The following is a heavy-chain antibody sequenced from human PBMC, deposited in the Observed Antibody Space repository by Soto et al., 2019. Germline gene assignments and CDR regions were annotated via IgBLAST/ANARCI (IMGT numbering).Heavy chain of an antibody. D-gene: IGHD7-27*01. V-gene: IGHV4-59*11. CDR3: TRANWYSEY. CDR2: VYYNGIT. Sequence: QVQLQESGPGLVKPSETLSLTCTVSGGSINNHYWSWIRQPPGKGLEWLGYVYYNGITHYSPSLESRVTMSVDTSKNQVSLNLTSLTAADTAIYFCTRANWYSEYWGQGTLVTVSS. J-gene: IGHJ4*02. CDR1: GGSINNHY.